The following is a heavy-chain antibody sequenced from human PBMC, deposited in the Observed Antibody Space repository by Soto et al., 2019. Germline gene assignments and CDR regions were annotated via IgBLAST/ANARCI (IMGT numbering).Heavy chain of an antibody. CDR2: IYYSGST. Sequence: PSETLSLTCTVSGGSITSSSYYWGWIRQPPGKGLEWIGSIYYSGSTYYNPSLKSRVTISVDTSKNQFSLKLSSVTAADTAVYYCARDRATMVRGVIPRWFDPWGQGTLVTVSS. CDR3: ARDRATMVRGVIPRWFDP. D-gene: IGHD3-10*01. V-gene: IGHV4-39*02. J-gene: IGHJ5*02. CDR1: GGSITSSSYY.